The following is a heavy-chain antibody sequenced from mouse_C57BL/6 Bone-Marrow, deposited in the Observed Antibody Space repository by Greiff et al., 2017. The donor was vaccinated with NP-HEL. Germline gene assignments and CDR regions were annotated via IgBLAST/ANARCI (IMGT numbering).Heavy chain of an antibody. CDR3: AISCLV. CDR1: GYTFTSYW. CDR2: IHPTSGST. Sequence: QVQLQQPGAELVKPGASVKLSCKASGYTFTSYWMHWVKQRPGQGLEWIGMIHPTSGSTKSNEKFKRKATLTVDKSSSTAYMQLSSLTSEDSAVYYCAISCLVWGQGTTLTVSS. J-gene: IGHJ2*01. V-gene: IGHV1-64*01.